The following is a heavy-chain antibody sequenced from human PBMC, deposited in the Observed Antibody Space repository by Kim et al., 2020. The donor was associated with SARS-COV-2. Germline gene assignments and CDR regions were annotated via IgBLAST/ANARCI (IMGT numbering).Heavy chain of an antibody. Sequence: WGSLRLSCAASGFTFSNAWMSWVRQAPGKGLEWVGRIKSKTDGGTTDYASPVKGRFTISRDDSKNTLYLQMNSLKTEDTAVYYCTTEEGCSSTSCYGYYYFYGMDVWGQGTKVTVSS. CDR3: TTEEGCSSTSCYGYYYFYGMDV. J-gene: IGHJ6*02. CDR2: IKSKTDGGTT. CDR1: GFTFSNAW. V-gene: IGHV3-15*01. D-gene: IGHD2-2*01.